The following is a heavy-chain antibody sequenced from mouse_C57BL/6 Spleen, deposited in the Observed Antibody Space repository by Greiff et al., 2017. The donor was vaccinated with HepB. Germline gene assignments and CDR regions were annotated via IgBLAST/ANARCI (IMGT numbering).Heavy chain of an antibody. J-gene: IGHJ3*01. CDR1: GYSITSGYY. CDR3: ARGGNPFAY. Sequence: EVQLQQSGPGLVKPSQSLSLTCSVPGYSITSGYYWNWIRQFPGNKLEWMGYISYDGSNNYNPSLKNRISITRDTSKNQFFLKLNSVTTEDTATYYCARGGNPFAYWGQGTLVTVSA. D-gene: IGHD2-1*01. V-gene: IGHV3-6*01. CDR2: ISYDGSN.